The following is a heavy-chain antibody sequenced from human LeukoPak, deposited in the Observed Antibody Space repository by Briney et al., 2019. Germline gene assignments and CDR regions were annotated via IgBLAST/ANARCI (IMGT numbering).Heavy chain of an antibody. V-gene: IGHV1-69*13. CDR3: ARGLAAAAVVTIDY. Sequence: SVKVSCKASGGTFSSYAINWVRQAPGQGLEWMAGIIPIFGAAKYAQKFQGRVTITADESTSTAYMELSSLRSEDTAVYYCARGLAAAAVVTIDYWGQGTLVTVSS. CDR1: GGTFSSYA. D-gene: IGHD6-13*01. CDR2: IIPIFGAA. J-gene: IGHJ4*02.